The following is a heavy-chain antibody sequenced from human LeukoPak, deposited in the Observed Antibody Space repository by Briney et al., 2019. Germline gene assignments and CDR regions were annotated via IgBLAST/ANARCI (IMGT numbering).Heavy chain of an antibody. V-gene: IGHV3-33*08. CDR3: ARENSGSSETYYFDY. CDR2: IWYDGSNK. CDR1: GFTFSSYG. D-gene: IGHD1-26*01. Sequence: GGSLRLSCAVSGFTFSSYGMHWVRQAPGKGLEWVAVIWYDGSNKYYADSVKGRFTISRDNSKNTLYLQMNSLRAEDTAVYYCARENSGSSETYYFDYWGQGTLVTVSS. J-gene: IGHJ4*02.